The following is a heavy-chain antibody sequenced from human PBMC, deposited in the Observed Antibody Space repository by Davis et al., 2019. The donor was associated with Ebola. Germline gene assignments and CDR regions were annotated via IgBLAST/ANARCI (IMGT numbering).Heavy chain of an antibody. CDR1: GGTFSSYA. CDR3: ARDGCCSSTSCLGYYYYGMDV. D-gene: IGHD2-2*01. V-gene: IGHV1-69*04. Sequence: SVKVSCKASGGTFSSYAISWVRQAPGQGLEWMGRIIPILGIANYAQKFQGRVTITADKSTSTAYMELNSLRSEDTAVYYCARDGCCSSTSCLGYYYYGMDVWGQGTTVTVSS. J-gene: IGHJ6*02. CDR2: IIPILGIA.